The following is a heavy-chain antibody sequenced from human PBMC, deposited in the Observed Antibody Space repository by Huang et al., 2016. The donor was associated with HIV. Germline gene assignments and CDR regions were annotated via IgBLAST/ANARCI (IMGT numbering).Heavy chain of an antibody. V-gene: IGHV5-51*01. CDR3: ARLSTTWYFDY. CDR1: GSSFTSYW. Sequence: EVQLVQSGAEVKKHGESLKISCKGSGSSFTSYWLGWVRQMPGKGLEWIRIIYPGDSATRYSPSSQSQVTISADKSIRTAYLQWSSLKASDTAMYYCARLSTTWYFDYWGQGTLVTVSS. CDR2: IYPGDSAT. D-gene: IGHD1-1*01. J-gene: IGHJ4*02.